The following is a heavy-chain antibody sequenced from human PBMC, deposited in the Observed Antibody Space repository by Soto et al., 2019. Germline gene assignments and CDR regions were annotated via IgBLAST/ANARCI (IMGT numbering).Heavy chain of an antibody. CDR3: ARFGNTDITMDRGVPLYYYYGMDV. J-gene: IGHJ6*02. V-gene: IGHV5-10-1*01. CDR1: GYSFTSYW. CDR2: IDPSDSDT. D-gene: IGHD3-10*01. Sequence: PVESLKISCKGSGYSFTSYWISWVRRMPGKGLEWMGRIDPSDSDTNYSPSFQGHVTISADKSISTAYLQWSSLKASDTAMYYAARFGNTDITMDRGVPLYYYYGMDVWGQGTTVTVSS.